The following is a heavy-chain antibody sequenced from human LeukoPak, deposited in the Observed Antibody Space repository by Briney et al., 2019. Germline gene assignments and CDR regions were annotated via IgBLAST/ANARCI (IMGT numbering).Heavy chain of an antibody. D-gene: IGHD4-17*01. CDR2: IYPGDSDT. Sequence: GESLKNSCKGSGYSFTSCWIGWVRQMPGKGLEWMGIIYPGDSDTRYSPSFQGQVTISADKSISTAYVQWSSLKASDTAMYYCARHLLSFGVDYDLHYWGQGTLVTVSS. CDR1: GYSFTSCW. CDR3: ARHLLSFGVDYDLHY. J-gene: IGHJ4*02. V-gene: IGHV5-51*01.